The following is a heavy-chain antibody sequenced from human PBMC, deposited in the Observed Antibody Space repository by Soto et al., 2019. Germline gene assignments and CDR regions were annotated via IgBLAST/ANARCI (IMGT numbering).Heavy chain of an antibody. D-gene: IGHD1-1*01. CDR2: ISAHNGNT. CDR1: GYAFTTYG. Sequence: QVHLVQSGADVKKPGASVKVSCKGSGYAFTTYGITWVRQAPGQGLEWMGWISAHNGNTNYAQKLQGRVTVTRDTPTSTAYMELRSLRSDDTAVYYCARGRYGDYWGQGALVTVSS. J-gene: IGHJ4*02. V-gene: IGHV1-18*01. CDR3: ARGRYGDY.